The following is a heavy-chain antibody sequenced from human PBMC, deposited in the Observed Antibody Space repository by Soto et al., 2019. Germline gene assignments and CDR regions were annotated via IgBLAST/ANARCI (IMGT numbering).Heavy chain of an antibody. CDR1: GYTFTGYY. Sequence: GASVKVSCTASGYTFTGYYIHWVRQAPGQGLEWMGWVNPNSGGTNYAQKFQGWVTMTRDTSISTAYMELSRLRSDDTAVYYCVTSRVSIAVAGETEYYFDYCGQGSLVTVS. J-gene: IGHJ4*02. CDR3: VTSRVSIAVAGETEYYFDY. CDR2: VNPNSGGT. D-gene: IGHD6-19*01. V-gene: IGHV1-2*04.